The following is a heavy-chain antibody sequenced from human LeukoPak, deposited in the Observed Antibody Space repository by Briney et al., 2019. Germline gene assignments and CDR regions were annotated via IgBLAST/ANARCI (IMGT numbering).Heavy chain of an antibody. J-gene: IGHJ4*02. CDR3: AKQLGYCSDGSCYFPY. Sequence: GALRLSCAASGFTFSSSAMSWVRQAPGKGLEWVSAISNNGGYTYYADSVQGRFTISRDNSKSTLCLQMNSLRAEDTAVYYCAKQLGYCSDGSCYFPYWGQGTLVTVSS. CDR1: GFTFSSSA. CDR2: ISNNGGYT. D-gene: IGHD2-15*01. V-gene: IGHV3-23*01.